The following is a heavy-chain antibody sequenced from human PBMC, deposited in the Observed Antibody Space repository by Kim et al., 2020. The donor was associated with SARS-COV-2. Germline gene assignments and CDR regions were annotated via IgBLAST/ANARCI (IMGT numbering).Heavy chain of an antibody. V-gene: IGHV3-33*06. J-gene: IGHJ4*02. Sequence: DSVKGRFTISRDNSKNTLYLQMNSLRAEDTAVYYCAKDPGYYDSSGYSDYWGQGTLVTVSS. CDR3: AKDPGYYDSSGYSDY. D-gene: IGHD3-22*01.